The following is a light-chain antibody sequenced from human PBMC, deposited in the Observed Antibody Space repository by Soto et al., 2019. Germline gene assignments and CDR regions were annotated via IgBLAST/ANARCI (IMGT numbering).Light chain of an antibody. CDR3: RQYYSTPWT. J-gene: IGKJ1*01. V-gene: IGKV4-1*01. CDR1: QSVLYSSNNKNY. Sequence: DSVMAQFPDSLAVSLGERATINCKSSQSVLYSSNNKNYLAWYQQKPGQPPKLLIYWASTRESGVPDRFSGSGSGTDFTLTISSLQAEEVAVYYCRQYYSTPWTFGQGTKVDIK. CDR2: WAS.